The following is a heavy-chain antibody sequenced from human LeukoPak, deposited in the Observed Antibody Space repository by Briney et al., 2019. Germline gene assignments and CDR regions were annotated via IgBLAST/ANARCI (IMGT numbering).Heavy chain of an antibody. J-gene: IGHJ4*02. D-gene: IGHD2-8*01. CDR2: INPNTGGT. Sequence: ASVKVSCKASGYTFTAHYIHWMRQAPGRGLEWVGWINPNTGGTEFAQNVQGRVTMTRDTSINTVYMELNRLTSDDTAVFYCAREAADSSVCDFWGQGSLVTLS. CDR3: AREAADSSVCDF. V-gene: IGHV1-2*02. CDR1: GYTFTAHY.